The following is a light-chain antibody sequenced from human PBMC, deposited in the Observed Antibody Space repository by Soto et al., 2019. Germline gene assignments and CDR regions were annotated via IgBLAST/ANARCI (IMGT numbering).Light chain of an antibody. CDR1: QSVSSN. Sequence: EIVMTQSPATLSLSPGERATLSCRASQSVSSNLAWYQQKPGHAPRLLIYGASTRATGIPDRFSGSGSGTEFPLTISSLQSEDFAVYYCQQYSSSPHTFGEGTKLEIK. CDR3: QQYSSSPHT. V-gene: IGKV3-15*01. CDR2: GAS. J-gene: IGKJ2*01.